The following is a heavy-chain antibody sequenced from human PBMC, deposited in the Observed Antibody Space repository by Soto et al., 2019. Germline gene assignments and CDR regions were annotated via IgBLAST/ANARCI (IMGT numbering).Heavy chain of an antibody. CDR3: AGSTSSWGV. V-gene: IGHV3-7*01. CDR1: GFTSSNYW. CDR2: IKQDGSGK. Sequence: EVQVVESGGGLVQPGGSLRLSCVASGFTSSNYWMNWVRQAPGKGLEWVANIKQDGSGKNYVDSVKGRFTISRDNAKNSLYLQMNSLRAEDTAVYYCAGSTSSWGVWGKGTTVTVSS. D-gene: IGHD6-13*01. J-gene: IGHJ6*04.